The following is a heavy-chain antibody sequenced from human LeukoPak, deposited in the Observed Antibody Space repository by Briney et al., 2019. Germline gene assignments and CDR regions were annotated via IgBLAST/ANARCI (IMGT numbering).Heavy chain of an antibody. Sequence: PGGSLRLSCAASGFTFSSYWMSWVRQAPGKGLEWVAFIRYDGSNKYYADSVKGRFTISRDNAKNSLYLQMNSLRAEDMALYYCAKSIAAAFGAFDIWGQGTMVTVSS. V-gene: IGHV3-30*02. CDR2: IRYDGSNK. J-gene: IGHJ3*02. CDR1: GFTFSSYW. CDR3: AKSIAAAFGAFDI. D-gene: IGHD6-13*01.